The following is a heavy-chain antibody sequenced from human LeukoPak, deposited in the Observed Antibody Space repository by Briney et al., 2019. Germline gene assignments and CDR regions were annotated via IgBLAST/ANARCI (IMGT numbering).Heavy chain of an antibody. D-gene: IGHD6-6*01. V-gene: IGHV3-23*01. J-gene: IGHJ4*02. CDR1: GFTFSSCA. CDR2: ISGSGGNT. CDR3: AKGSHGYSSSSADY. Sequence: GGSLRLSCAASGFTFSSCAMSWVRQAPGKGLEWVTAISGSGGNTYYADSVKGRFTISRDNSKNTLYLQMNSLRVDDTAVYSCAKGSHGYSSSSADYWGQGTLVTVSS.